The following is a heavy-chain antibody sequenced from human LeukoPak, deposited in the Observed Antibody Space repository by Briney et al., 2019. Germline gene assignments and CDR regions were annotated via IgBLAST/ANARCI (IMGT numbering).Heavy chain of an antibody. CDR2: TSGSGGST. D-gene: IGHD3-3*01. CDR3: ARFQVAYYDPSGFDP. V-gene: IGHV3-23*01. CDR1: GLTFSSYA. Sequence: PGGSLRLSCAASGLTFSSYAMSWVRQAPGKGLEWVSATSGSGGSTYYADSVKGRFTVSRDNSENTLYLQMNSLRAEDTAVYYCARFQVAYYDPSGFDPWGQGSLVTVSS. J-gene: IGHJ5*02.